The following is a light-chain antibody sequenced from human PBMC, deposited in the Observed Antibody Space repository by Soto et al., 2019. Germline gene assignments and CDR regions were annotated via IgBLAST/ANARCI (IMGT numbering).Light chain of an antibody. CDR1: QSVSSN. V-gene: IGKV3-15*01. CDR2: GAS. Sequence: EIVMTQSPATLSVSPGGRATLSCRASQSVSSNLAWYQQKPGQAPRLLIYGASTRATGFPARFSGSGSGTEFTLTISSLQSEAFAVSYCQQYKNWPLTFGGGTKVDIK. J-gene: IGKJ4*01. CDR3: QQYKNWPLT.